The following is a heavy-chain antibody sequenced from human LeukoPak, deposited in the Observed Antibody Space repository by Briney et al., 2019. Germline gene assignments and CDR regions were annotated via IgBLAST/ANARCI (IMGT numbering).Heavy chain of an antibody. CDR3: ARYLTAVAAAGTFDY. CDR2: IYYSGST. V-gene: IGHV4-39*01. J-gene: IGHJ4*02. D-gene: IGHD6-13*01. Sequence: SETLSLTCTVSGGSISSSSYYWGWIRQPPGKGLEWIGSIYYSGSTYYNPSLKSRVTISVDTSKNQFSLKLSSVTAADTAVYYCARYLTAVAAAGTFDYWGQGTLVTVSS. CDR1: GGSISSSSYY.